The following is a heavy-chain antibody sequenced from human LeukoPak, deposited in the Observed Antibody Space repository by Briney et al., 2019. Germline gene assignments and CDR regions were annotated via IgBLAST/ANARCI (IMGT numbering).Heavy chain of an antibody. V-gene: IGHV1-69*06. D-gene: IGHD4-17*01. CDR1: GGTFSSYA. J-gene: IGHJ4*02. CDR2: IIPIFGTA. Sequence: ASVKVSCKASGGTFSSYAISWVRQAPGQGLEWMGGIIPIFGTANYAQKFQGRVTITADKSTSTAYMELSSLRSEDTAVYYCARLDYGDYSDYWGQGTLVTVSS. CDR3: ARLDYGDYSDY.